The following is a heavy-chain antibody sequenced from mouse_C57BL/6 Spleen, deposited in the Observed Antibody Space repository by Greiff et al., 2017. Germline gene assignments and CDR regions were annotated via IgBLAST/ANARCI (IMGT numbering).Heavy chain of an antibody. Sequence: VQLQESGAELVRPGASVKLSCKASGYTFTDYYINWVKQRPGQGLEWIARIYPGSGNTYYNEKFKGKATLTAETSSSTAYMQLSSLTSEDAAVDCCASEEQGGYFDYWGQGTTLTVSS. CDR3: ASEEQGGYFDY. CDR1: GYTFTDYY. V-gene: IGHV1-76*01. J-gene: IGHJ2*01. CDR2: IYPGSGNT.